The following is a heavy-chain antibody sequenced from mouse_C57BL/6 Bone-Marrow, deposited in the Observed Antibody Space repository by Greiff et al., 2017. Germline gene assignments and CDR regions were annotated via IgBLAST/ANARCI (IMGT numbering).Heavy chain of an antibody. D-gene: IGHD4-1*01. CDR3: AGPNWAFAY. Sequence: EVMLVESGGDLVKPGGSLKLSCAASGFTFSSYGMSWVRQTPDKRLEWVATISSGGSYTYYPDSVKGRFTISKDNAKNNLYLQMSSLKSEDTAMYYCAGPNWAFAYWGQGTLVTVSA. CDR2: ISSGGSYT. CDR1: GFTFSSYG. J-gene: IGHJ3*01. V-gene: IGHV5-6*01.